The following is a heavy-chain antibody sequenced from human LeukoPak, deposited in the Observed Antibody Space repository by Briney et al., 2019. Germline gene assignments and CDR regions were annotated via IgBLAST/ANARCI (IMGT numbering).Heavy chain of an antibody. J-gene: IGHJ6*02. V-gene: IGHV3-23*01. Sequence: PGGSLRLSCAASGFTFSIFGMSWVRQAPGMGLEWVSGISDSATYTYYVDSVKGRFTISRDNSKNTLYLQMNSLRAEDTAVYYCASSGSYVAHYYGMDVWGQGTTVTVSS. D-gene: IGHD3-10*01. CDR1: GFTFSIFG. CDR2: ISDSATYT. CDR3: ASSGSYVAHYYGMDV.